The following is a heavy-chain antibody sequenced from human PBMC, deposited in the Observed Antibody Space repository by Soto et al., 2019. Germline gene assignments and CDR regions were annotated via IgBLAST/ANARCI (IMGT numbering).Heavy chain of an antibody. V-gene: IGHV3-30*18. Sequence: GRLLRLSCAAAGFNFVGFGMHRVLKATGKGLEWVAVISYDGSNKYYADSVKGRFTISRDNSKNTLYLQMNSLRAEDTAVYYCAKDGGMVVAATYYYYYGMDVWGQGTTVTVSS. D-gene: IGHD2-15*01. CDR3: AKDGGMVVAATYYYYYGMDV. J-gene: IGHJ6*02. CDR1: GFNFVGFG. CDR2: ISYDGSNK.